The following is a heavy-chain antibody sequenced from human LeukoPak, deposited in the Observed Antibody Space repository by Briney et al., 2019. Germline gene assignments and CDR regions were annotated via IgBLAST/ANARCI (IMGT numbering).Heavy chain of an antibody. Sequence: PSETLSLTCTVSGGSISSYYWSWIRQPPGKGLEWIGYIYHSGSTDYNPSLKSRVTISVDRSKNQFSLKLSSVTAADTAVYYCARKADQLHFDYWGQGTLVTVSS. CDR2: IYHSGST. J-gene: IGHJ4*02. CDR3: ARKADQLHFDY. V-gene: IGHV4-59*12. CDR1: GGSISSYY. D-gene: IGHD2-2*01.